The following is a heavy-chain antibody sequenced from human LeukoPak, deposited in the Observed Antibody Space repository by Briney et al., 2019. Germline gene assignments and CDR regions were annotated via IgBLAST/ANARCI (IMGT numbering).Heavy chain of an antibody. CDR3: ARGRTVTNDFDL. V-gene: IGHV1-46*01. CDR2: FNPSGSNT. Sequence: ASVKVSCKASGYTFTSYAMHWVRQAPGQGLEWMGIFNPSGSNTNYAQRFQGRVTLTRDTSTTTVYMDLSGLRPDDTAVYYCARGRTVTNDFDLWGRGTLLTVSS. J-gene: IGHJ2*01. D-gene: IGHD4-17*01. CDR1: GYTFTSYA.